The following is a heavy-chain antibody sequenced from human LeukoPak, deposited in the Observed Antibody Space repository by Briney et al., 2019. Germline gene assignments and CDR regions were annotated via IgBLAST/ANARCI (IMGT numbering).Heavy chain of an antibody. J-gene: IGHJ6*02. CDR2: ISWNSGSI. D-gene: IGHD1-7*01. Sequence: QAGGSLRLPCAASGFTFDDYAMHWVRQAPGKGLEWVSGISWNSGSIGYADSVKGRFTISRDNAKNSLYLQMNSLRAEDTALYYCAKDKEAGTAWYYYGMDVWGQGTTVTVSS. CDR1: GFTFDDYA. CDR3: AKDKEAGTAWYYYGMDV. V-gene: IGHV3-9*01.